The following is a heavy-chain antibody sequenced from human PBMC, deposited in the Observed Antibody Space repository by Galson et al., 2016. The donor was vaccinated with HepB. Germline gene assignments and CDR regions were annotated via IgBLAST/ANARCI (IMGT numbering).Heavy chain of an antibody. J-gene: IGHJ4*02. V-gene: IGHV4-39*01. CDR1: GGSFSSNFYY. Sequence: SETLSLTCTVSGGSFSSNFYYWGWIRQTPGLGLEWIGSIHYSGRTNYNPPLRGRLIISVDTSQNQFSLRLSSVAASDTAVYYCARHFRTTGVELGGGFDSWGQGILVTVSS. D-gene: IGHD1-1*01. CDR2: IHYSGRT. CDR3: ARHFRTTGVELGGGFDS.